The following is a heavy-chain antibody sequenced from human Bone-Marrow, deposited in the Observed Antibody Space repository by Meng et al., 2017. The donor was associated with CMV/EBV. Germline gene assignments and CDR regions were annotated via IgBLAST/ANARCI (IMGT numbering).Heavy chain of an antibody. V-gene: IGHV4-61*05. CDR2: IYYSGST. J-gene: IGHJ3*02. D-gene: IGHD5-24*01. CDR3: ARVRRVAERWLQPDAFDI. Sequence: SETLSLTCPVSGGSISSSSYYWGWIRQPPGKGLEWIGYIYYSGSTNYNPSLKSRVTISVDTSKNQFSLKLSSVTAADTAVYYCARVRRVAERWLQPDAFDIWGQGTMVTVSS. CDR1: GGSISSSSYY.